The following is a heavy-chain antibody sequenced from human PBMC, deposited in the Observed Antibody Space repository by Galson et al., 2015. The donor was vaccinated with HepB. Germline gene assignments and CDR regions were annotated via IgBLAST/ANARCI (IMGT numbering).Heavy chain of an antibody. CDR1: GFTVNTNY. Sequence: SLRLSCAASGFTVNTNYMSWVRQAPGKGLEWVSFSYSAGSTYYADSVKGRFTISRDKSKNTLYLQMNSLRAEDTAVYYCARDVVNVKVVPPRDEYYYYYGMDVWGQGTTVTISS. CDR3: ARDVVNVKVVPPRDEYYYYYGMDV. J-gene: IGHJ6*02. D-gene: IGHD3-22*01. CDR2: SYSAGST. V-gene: IGHV3-53*01.